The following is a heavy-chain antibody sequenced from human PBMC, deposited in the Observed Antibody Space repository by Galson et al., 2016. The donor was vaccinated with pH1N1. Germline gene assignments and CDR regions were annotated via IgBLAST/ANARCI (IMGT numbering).Heavy chain of an antibody. J-gene: IGHJ5*01. D-gene: IGHD5-12*01. V-gene: IGHV3-15*07. Sequence: SLRLSCAASGFTFSNVWMNWVRQAPGKGLEWVGRIKSRTDGGTTDYAAPVKARFTISRDDSKNTLYLQMNSLKTEDTGVYYCTIDKEFSGLWDSWGQGTLVTVSS. CDR2: IKSRTDGGTT. CDR1: GFTFSNVW. CDR3: TIDKEFSGLWDS.